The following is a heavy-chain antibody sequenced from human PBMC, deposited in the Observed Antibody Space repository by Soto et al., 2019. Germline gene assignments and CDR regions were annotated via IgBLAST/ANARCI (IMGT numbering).Heavy chain of an antibody. CDR3: ARAARLNYYYYGMDV. D-gene: IGHD3-16*01. V-gene: IGHV3-30-3*01. CDR1: GFTFISYA. CDR2: ISYDGSNK. Sequence: RGSLRLSCAASGFTFISYAIHFFGQAAFKGLEWVAVISYDGSNKYYADSVKGRFTISRDNSKNTLYLQMNSLRAEDTAVYYCARAARLNYYYYGMDVWGQGTTVTVSS. J-gene: IGHJ6*02.